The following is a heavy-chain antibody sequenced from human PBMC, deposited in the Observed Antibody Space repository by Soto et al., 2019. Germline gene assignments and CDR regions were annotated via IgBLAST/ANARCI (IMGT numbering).Heavy chain of an antibody. CDR2: IKQDGSEK. Sequence: GGSLRLSCAASGFTFSSYWMSWVRQAPGKGLEWVANIKQDGSEKYYVDSVKGRFTISRDNAKNSLYLQMNSLRAEDTAVYYCARDGGITIFGVAQTYYYYYMDVWGKGTTVTVSS. CDR1: GFTFSSYW. D-gene: IGHD3-3*01. CDR3: ARDGGITIFGVAQTYYYYYMDV. V-gene: IGHV3-7*01. J-gene: IGHJ6*03.